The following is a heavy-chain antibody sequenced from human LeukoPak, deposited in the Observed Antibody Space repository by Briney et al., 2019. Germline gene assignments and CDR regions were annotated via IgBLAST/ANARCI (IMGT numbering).Heavy chain of an antibody. J-gene: IGHJ4*02. D-gene: IGHD2-2*01. V-gene: IGHV3-53*01. CDR1: GFTVSSNY. CDR2: IYSGGST. CDR3: AREKRGYCSSTSCYRGLGYFDY. Sequence: PGGSLRLSCAASGFTVSSNYMSWVRQAPGKGLEWVSVIYSGGSTYYADSVKGRFTISRDNSKNTLYLQMNSLRAEDTAVYYCAREKRGYCSSTSCYRGLGYFDYWGQGTLVTVSS.